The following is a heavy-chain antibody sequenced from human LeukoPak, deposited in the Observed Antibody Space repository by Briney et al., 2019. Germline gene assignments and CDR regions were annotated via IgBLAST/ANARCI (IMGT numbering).Heavy chain of an antibody. CDR3: ARDPYSGSYNAFDI. CDR1: GFTFSDYY. J-gene: IGHJ3*02. V-gene: IGHV3-11*01. CDR2: ISSSGSTI. Sequence: GGSLRLSCAASGFTFSDYYMSWIRQAPGKGLEWVSYISSSGSTIYYADSVKGRFTISRDNAKNSLYLQMNSLRAEDTAVYYCARDPYSGSYNAFDIWGQGTMVTVSS. D-gene: IGHD1-26*01.